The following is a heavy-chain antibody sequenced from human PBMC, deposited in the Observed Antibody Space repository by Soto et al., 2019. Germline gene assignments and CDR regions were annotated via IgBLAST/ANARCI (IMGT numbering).Heavy chain of an antibody. CDR1: GFTFSKYA. Sequence: EVQLLESGGGLVKPGGSLSLSCEASGFTFSKYAMSWVRLAPGKGLEWVSSISANGGITDYADSVKGRFTISRDNFQNILSLQMDSLRGDDTALYFCAKDKYTDSVRKVWFFDYWGRGTLVTVSS. CDR3: AKDKYTDSVRKVWFFDY. V-gene: IGHV3-23*01. CDR2: ISANGGIT. D-gene: IGHD2-15*01. J-gene: IGHJ2*01.